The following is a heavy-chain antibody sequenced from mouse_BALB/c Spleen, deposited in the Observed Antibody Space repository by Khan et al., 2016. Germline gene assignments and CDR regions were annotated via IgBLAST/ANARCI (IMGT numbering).Heavy chain of an antibody. CDR2: ISHSGST. V-gene: IGHV3-8*02. CDR1: GDSITSGY. D-gene: IGHD1-1*01. Sequence: EVQLQESGPSLVKLSQTLSLTCSVTGDSITSGYWNWIRKFPGNKLEYMGYISHSGSTYYTPSLKSRISITRATSKNQYYLQLNSVTTEDTATYYCARYDGSTYVRSMNYWGQGTSVTVSS. J-gene: IGHJ4*01. CDR3: ARYDGSTYVRSMNY.